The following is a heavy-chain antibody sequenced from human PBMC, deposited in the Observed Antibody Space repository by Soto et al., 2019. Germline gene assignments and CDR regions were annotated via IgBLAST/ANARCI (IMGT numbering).Heavy chain of an antibody. CDR3: ACYSRDY. V-gene: IGHV4-34*01. D-gene: IGHD2-15*01. Sequence: QVQLQQWGAGLLKPSETLSLTCAVYGGSFSDFYWSWIRQSPGKGLEWLGEINYSGSTNYNPSLESRITISVDTSKKELYLKLISVTAADAAIYYCACYSRDYWGQGTLVTVSS. CDR1: GGSFSDFY. CDR2: INYSGST. J-gene: IGHJ4*02.